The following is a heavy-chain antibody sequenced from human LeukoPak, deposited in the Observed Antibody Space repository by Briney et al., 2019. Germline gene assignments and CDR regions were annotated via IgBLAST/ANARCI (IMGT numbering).Heavy chain of an antibody. D-gene: IGHD3-9*01. CDR3: ARHYDILTGHNWFDP. CDR2: IYHSGST. V-gene: IGHV4-30-2*01. Sequence: PSETLSLTCAVSGGSISSGGYSWSWIRQPPGKGLEWIGYIYHSGSTYYNPSLKSRVTKSVDRSKNQFSLKLSSVTAADTAVHYCARHYDILTGHNWFDPWGQGTLVTVSS. CDR1: GGSISSGGYS. J-gene: IGHJ5*02.